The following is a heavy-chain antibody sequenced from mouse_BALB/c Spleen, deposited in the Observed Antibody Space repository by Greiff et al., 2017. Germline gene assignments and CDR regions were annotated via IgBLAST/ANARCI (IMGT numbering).Heavy chain of an antibody. D-gene: IGHD3-3*01. CDR2: IDPENGNT. CDR1: GFNIKDYY. Sequence: VQLQQSGAELVRPGALVKLSCKASGFNIKDYYMHWVKQRPEQGLEWIGWIDPENGNTIYDPKFQGKASITADTSSNTAYLQLSSLTSEDTAVYYCAILGTRTYWGQGTLVTVSA. V-gene: IGHV14-1*02. CDR3: AILGTRTY. J-gene: IGHJ3*01.